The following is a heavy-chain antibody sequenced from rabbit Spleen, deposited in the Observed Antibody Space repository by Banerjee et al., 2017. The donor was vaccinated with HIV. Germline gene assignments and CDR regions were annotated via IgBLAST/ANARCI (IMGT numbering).Heavy chain of an antibody. CDR3: ARLSSDWTYLEL. V-gene: IGHV1S45*01. J-gene: IGHJ6*01. Sequence: QEQVVESGGGLVKPGASLTLTCTASGFSFSNKYVMCWVRQAPGKGLEWIACIYTTGSWTNYASWAKGRFTISKTSTTVTLQMTSLTAADTATYFCARLSSDWTYLELWGPGTLVTVS. D-gene: IGHD8-1*01. CDR2: IYTTGSWT. CDR1: GFSFSNKYV.